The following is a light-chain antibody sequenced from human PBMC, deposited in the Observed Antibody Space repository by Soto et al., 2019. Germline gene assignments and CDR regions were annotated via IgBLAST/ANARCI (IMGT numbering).Light chain of an antibody. J-gene: IGLJ1*01. Sequence: QPVLAQRAAGSGSPGQSITISCTRTSSDVGGYNYVSWYQQHPGKAPKFMIYDVSNRPSGVSNRFSGSKSGNTASLTISGLRAEDEANYSCCSNTTSNPPQIVFVTGTKVTVL. V-gene: IGLV2-14*01. CDR1: SSDVGGYNY. CDR3: CSNTTSNPPQIV. CDR2: DVS.